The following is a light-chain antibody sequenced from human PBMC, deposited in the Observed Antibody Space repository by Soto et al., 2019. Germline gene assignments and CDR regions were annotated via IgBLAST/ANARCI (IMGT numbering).Light chain of an antibody. CDR2: DAS. Sequence: AFQLTQSPSSLSASVGDRVTITCRASQGISSALAWYQQNPGKAPTLLISDASTLESGVPSRFSGSGSGTDFTLTISSLQPEDFATYYCQQFSGYPFTFGPGTKVDIK. V-gene: IGKV1-13*02. J-gene: IGKJ3*01. CDR3: QQFSGYPFT. CDR1: QGISSA.